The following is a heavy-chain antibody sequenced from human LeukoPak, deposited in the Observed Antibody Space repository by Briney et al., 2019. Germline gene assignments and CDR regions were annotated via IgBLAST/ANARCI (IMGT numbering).Heavy chain of an antibody. CDR2: IYPGDSDT. CDR1: GYSFTTYW. D-gene: IGHD2-2*01. CDR3: ARGYCSTTSCHVTPEY. J-gene: IGHJ4*02. V-gene: IGHV5-51*01. Sequence: GESLKISCKGSGYSFTTYWIGWVRQMPGKGLEWMGIIYPGDSDTRYSPSFQGQVTISADKSISTAYLQWSSLKASDTAMYYCARGYCSTTSCHVTPEYWGQGTLVTVSS.